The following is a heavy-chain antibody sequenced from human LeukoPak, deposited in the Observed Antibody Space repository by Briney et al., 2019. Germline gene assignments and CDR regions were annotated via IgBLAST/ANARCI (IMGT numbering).Heavy chain of an antibody. J-gene: IGHJ4*02. Sequence: GGSLRLSCVASGFTFSSRDWMTWVRQAPGKGLEWVANIKQDGSEKNYVDSVKGRFTISRDNAKNSVDLQMNSLRAEDTGVYYCAKVKEMSTVVTPGFDYWGQGTLVTVSS. CDR3: AKVKEMSTVVTPGFDY. V-gene: IGHV3-7*01. CDR2: IKQDGSEK. CDR1: GFTFSSRDW. D-gene: IGHD4-23*01.